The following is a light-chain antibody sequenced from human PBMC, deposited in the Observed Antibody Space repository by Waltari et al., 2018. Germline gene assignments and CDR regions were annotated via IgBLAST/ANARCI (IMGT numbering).Light chain of an antibody. V-gene: IGLV4-69*01. CDR3: QTGGHGTWV. CDR1: SGHSTNV. Sequence: QLVLTQSPSASASLGASVKLTCTLSSGHSTNVIAWLQKRPERGPRYLMKVNSDGSQNKGDEIPDRFSGSSAGAVHYLTISSLQSEDEADYYCQTGGHGTWVFGGGTKLTVL. J-gene: IGLJ3*02. CDR2: VNSDGSQ.